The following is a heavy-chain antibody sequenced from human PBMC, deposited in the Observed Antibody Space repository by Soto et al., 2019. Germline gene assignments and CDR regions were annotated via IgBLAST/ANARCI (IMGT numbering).Heavy chain of an antibody. CDR3: AHSGTLITGTDNFDY. CDR2: IYWDDDK. Sequence: SGPTLVNPTQTPTLTCTFSGFSLSTSGVGVGWIRQPPGKALEWLALIYWDDDKRYSPSLKSRLTITKDTSKNQVVLTVTNMDPVDTATYYCAHSGTLITGTDNFDYWGQGTLVTVSS. V-gene: IGHV2-5*02. J-gene: IGHJ4*02. CDR1: GFSLSTSGVG. D-gene: IGHD1-20*01.